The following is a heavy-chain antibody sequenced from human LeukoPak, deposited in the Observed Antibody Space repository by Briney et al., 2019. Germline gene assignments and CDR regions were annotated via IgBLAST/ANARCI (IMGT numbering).Heavy chain of an antibody. CDR3: ARDGSLVEHAWSDYFDY. CDR1: GFTFSDYD. J-gene: IGHJ4*02. Sequence: NPGGSLRLSCAASGFTFSDYDMSWIRQAPGKGLEWVSSISSSSSYTYYADSVKGRFTISRDNAKNSLYLQMNSLRAEDTAVYYCARDGSLVEHAWSDYFDYWGQGTLVTVSS. D-gene: IGHD1/OR15-1a*01. V-gene: IGHV3-11*06. CDR2: ISSSSSYT.